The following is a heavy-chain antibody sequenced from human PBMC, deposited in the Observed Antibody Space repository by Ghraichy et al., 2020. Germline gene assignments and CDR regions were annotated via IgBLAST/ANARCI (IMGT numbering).Heavy chain of an antibody. D-gene: IGHD3-22*01. CDR2: ISSRSTTI. CDR1: GFTFSTYE. V-gene: IGHV3-48*03. J-gene: IGHJ3*02. Sequence: GGSLRLSCAASGFTFSTYEMNWVRQAPGKGLEWVSYISSRSTTIYYADSVRGRFTISRDNARNSLYLQMNSLRAEDTAIYYCASDDSSDAFDIWGQGTMVTVSS. CDR3: ASDDSSDAFDI.